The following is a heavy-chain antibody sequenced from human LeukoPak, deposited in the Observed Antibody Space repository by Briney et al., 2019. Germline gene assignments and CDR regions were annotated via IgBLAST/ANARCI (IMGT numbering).Heavy chain of an antibody. CDR2: ISSSSSYI. Sequence: GGSLRLSRAASGFTFSSYSMNWVRQAPGKGLEWVSSISSSSSYIYYADSVKGRFTISRDNAKNSLYLQMNSLRAEDTAVYYCARDSSPYGSGSSLNYWGQGTLVTVSS. V-gene: IGHV3-21*01. CDR1: GFTFSSYS. D-gene: IGHD3-10*01. J-gene: IGHJ4*02. CDR3: ARDSSPYGSGSSLNY.